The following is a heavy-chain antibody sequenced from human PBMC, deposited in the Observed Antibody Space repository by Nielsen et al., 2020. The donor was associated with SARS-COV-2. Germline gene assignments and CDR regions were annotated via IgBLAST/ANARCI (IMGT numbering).Heavy chain of an antibody. CDR3: ATLGDWNYLNYYYYYYMDV. Sequence: SVKVSCKASGGAFSSYAISWVRQAPGQGLEWMGGIIPIFGTANYAQKFQGRVTITADESTSTAYMELSSLRSEDTAVYYCATLGDWNYLNYYYYYYMDVWGKGTTVTVSS. CDR2: IIPIFGTA. J-gene: IGHJ6*03. V-gene: IGHV1-69*13. D-gene: IGHD1-7*01. CDR1: GGAFSSYA.